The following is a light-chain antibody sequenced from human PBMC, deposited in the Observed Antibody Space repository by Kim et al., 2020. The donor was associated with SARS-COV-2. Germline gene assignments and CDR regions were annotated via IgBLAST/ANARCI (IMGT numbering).Light chain of an antibody. V-gene: IGKV2D-29*01. CDR1: QSLLHTDGKTY. Sequence: EIVMTQTPVSLSVTPGQPASISCKSTQSLLHTDGKTYLYWHLQKPGQPPQLLLYEGSNRFSGVPTRFSGSGSGTDFILKISRVEAEDVGIYYCMQSIKHPLTFGGGTKVDIK. CDR3: MQSIKHPLT. CDR2: EGS. J-gene: IGKJ4*01.